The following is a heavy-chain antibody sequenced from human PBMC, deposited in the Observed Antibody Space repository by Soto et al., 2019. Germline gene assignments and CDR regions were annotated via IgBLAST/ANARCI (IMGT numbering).Heavy chain of an antibody. J-gene: IGHJ6*02. V-gene: IGHV4-31*03. D-gene: IGHD3-22*01. CDR2: VSYSGST. Sequence: SETLSLTCTVSGGSINSDDYYWSWIRQHPGKGLEWIGYVSYSGSTSYNPSLKSRVSISVDTSKNQFSLNLSSVTAADTAVYYCAXDQVGSSGNLYFYGLDVWGLGTTVTVSS. CDR3: AXDQVGSSGNLYFYGLDV. CDR1: GGSINSDDYY.